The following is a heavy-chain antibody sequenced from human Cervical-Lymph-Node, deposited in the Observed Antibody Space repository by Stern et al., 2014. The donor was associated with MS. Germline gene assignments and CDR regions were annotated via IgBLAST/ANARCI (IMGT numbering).Heavy chain of an antibody. D-gene: IGHD2-2*01. J-gene: IGHJ2*01. CDR1: GGSISSSSYY. CDR2: IYYSGST. V-gene: IGHV4-39*01. CDR3: APSGCSSTSCPNWYFDL. Sequence: QVQLQESGPGLVKPSETLSLTCTVSGGSISSSSYYWGWIRQPPGQGLEWIGSIYYSGSTYYNPSLKSRVTISVDTSKNQLSLTLSSVTAADTAVYYCAPSGCSSTSCPNWYFDLWGRGTLVTVSS.